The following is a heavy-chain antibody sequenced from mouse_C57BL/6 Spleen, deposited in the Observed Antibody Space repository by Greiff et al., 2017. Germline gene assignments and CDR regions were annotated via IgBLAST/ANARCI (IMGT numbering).Heavy chain of an antibody. J-gene: IGHJ2*01. CDR3: TRPITTGYFDY. CDR1: GFTFSDAW. Sequence: EVKLVESGGGLVQPGGSMKLSCAASGFTFSDAWMDWVRQSPEKGLEWVAEIRNKANNHATYYAESVKGRFTISRDDSKSSVYLQMNSLRAEDTGIYYCTRPITTGYFDYWGQGTTLTVSS. CDR2: IRNKANNHAT. V-gene: IGHV6-6*01. D-gene: IGHD1-1*01.